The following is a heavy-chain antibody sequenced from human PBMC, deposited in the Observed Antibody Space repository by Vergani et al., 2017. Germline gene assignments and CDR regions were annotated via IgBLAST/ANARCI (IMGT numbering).Heavy chain of an antibody. V-gene: IGHV4-59*01. CDR3: ARGLRGELSSTQMDV. D-gene: IGHD1-7*01. CDR2: IYYSGST. J-gene: IGHJ6*02. Sequence: QVQLQESGPGLVKPSETLSLTCTVSGGSLSSYYWSWIRQPLGKGLEWIGYIYYSGSTNYNPSLKSRVTISVDTSKNQFSLKLSSVTAADTAVYYCARGLRGELSSTQMDVWGQGTTVTVSS. CDR1: GGSLSSYY.